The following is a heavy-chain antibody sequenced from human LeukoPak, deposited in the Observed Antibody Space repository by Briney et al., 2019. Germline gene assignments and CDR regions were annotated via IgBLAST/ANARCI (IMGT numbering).Heavy chain of an antibody. D-gene: IGHD6-6*01. J-gene: IGHJ5*02. CDR3: ARGRIAARGWFDP. Sequence: SETLSLTCTVSGGSISSGGYYWRWIRQHPGKGLEWIGYIYYSGSTYYNPSLKSRVTISVDTSKNQFSLKLSSVTAADTAVYYCARGRIAARGWFDPWGQGTLVTVSS. CDR2: IYYSGST. CDR1: GGSISSGGYY. V-gene: IGHV4-31*03.